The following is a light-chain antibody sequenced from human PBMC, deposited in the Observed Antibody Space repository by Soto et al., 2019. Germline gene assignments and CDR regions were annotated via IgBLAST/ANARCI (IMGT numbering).Light chain of an antibody. CDR1: QSVDSF. V-gene: IGKV3-20*01. CDR2: DAS. Sequence: EIVMTQSPATLSVSPGERATLSCRASQSVDSFLAWYRQKPGQAPRLLIYDASSRATGIPDRFSGSGSGTDFTLTISRLEPEDFAVYYCQQYGSSPWTFGQGTKVDIK. J-gene: IGKJ1*01. CDR3: QQYGSSPWT.